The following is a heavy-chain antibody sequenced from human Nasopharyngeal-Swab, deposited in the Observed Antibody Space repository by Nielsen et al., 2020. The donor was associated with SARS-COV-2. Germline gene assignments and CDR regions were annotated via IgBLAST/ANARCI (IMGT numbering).Heavy chain of an antibody. Sequence: SETLSLTCAVSGGSISSYSWSWIRLPPGQGLAWIGYIYYSGSTNYSPSLKSRVTISVDTSKNQFSLKLNSVTAADTAVYYCARTAGYYYMDVWGKGTTVTVSS. CDR3: ARTAGYYYMDV. CDR1: GGSISSYS. V-gene: IGHV4-59*01. J-gene: IGHJ6*03. CDR2: IYYSGST. D-gene: IGHD6-13*01.